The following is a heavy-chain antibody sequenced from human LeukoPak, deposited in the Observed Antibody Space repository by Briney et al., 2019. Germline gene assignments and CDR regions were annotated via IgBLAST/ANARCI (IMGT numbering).Heavy chain of an antibody. Sequence: PGGSLRLSCAASGFTVSNNYMSWVRQAPGKGLEWVSISYSDSNTNYADSVKGRFTISRDTSQNTLSLQMNSLRAEDTAVYYCVRKNPDFNAAFDIWGQGTVVTVSS. J-gene: IGHJ3*02. CDR1: GFTVSNNY. D-gene: IGHD1-14*01. V-gene: IGHV3-53*01. CDR2: SYSDSNT. CDR3: VRKNPDFNAAFDI.